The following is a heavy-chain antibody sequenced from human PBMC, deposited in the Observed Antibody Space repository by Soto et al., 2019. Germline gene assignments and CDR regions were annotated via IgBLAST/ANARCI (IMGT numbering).Heavy chain of an antibody. J-gene: IGHJ4*02. CDR3: ANGAFRYCSGGSCSV. V-gene: IGHV3-23*01. D-gene: IGHD2-15*01. Sequence: GGSLRLSCAASGFTFNIFAMSWVRQAPGKGLEWVSGISGSGGSTYYADSVKGRFTISRDNSKNTLYLQMNSLRVEDTAVYYCANGAFRYCSGGSCSVWGQGTLVTVSS. CDR2: ISGSGGST. CDR1: GFTFNIFA.